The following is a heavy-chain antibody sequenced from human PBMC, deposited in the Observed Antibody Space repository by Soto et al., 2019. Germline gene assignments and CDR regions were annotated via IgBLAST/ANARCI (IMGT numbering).Heavy chain of an antibody. Sequence: GGSLRLSCAASGFTFSSYGMHWVRQAPGKGLEWVAVISYDGSNKYYADSVKGRFTISRDNSKNTLYLQMNSLRAEDTAVYYCAKALNYYDSSGPEAFDIWGQGTMVTVSS. CDR1: GFTFSSYG. CDR2: ISYDGSNK. J-gene: IGHJ3*02. D-gene: IGHD3-22*01. V-gene: IGHV3-30*18. CDR3: AKALNYYDSSGPEAFDI.